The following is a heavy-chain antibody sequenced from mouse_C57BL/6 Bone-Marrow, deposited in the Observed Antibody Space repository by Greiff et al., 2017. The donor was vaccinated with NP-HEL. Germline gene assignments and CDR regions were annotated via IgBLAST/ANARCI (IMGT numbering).Heavy chain of an antibody. D-gene: IGHD2-4*01. CDR3: ARGRGLRPFDY. CDR2: IDPSDSET. Sequence: QVQLQQPGAELVRPGSSVKLSCKASGYTFTSYWMHWVKQRPIQGLEWIGNIDPSDSETHYNQKFKDKATLTVDKSSSTAYMQLSSLTSEDSAVYYCARGRGLRPFDYWGQGTTLTVSS. V-gene: IGHV1-52*01. J-gene: IGHJ2*01. CDR1: GYTFTSYW.